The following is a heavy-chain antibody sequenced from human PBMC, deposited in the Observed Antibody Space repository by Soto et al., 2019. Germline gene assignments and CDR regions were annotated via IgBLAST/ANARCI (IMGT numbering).Heavy chain of an antibody. CDR2: INPSGGST. J-gene: IGHJ6*02. CDR3: ARDHGIVVAASMYGMDV. CDR1: GYTFTSYY. D-gene: IGHD2-2*01. V-gene: IGHV1-46*01. Sequence: GASVKVSCKASGYTFTSYYMHWVRQAPGQGLEWMGIINPSGGSTSYAQKFQGRVTMTRDTSTSTVYMELSSLRSEDTAVYYCARDHGIVVAASMYGMDVWGQGTTVTVSS.